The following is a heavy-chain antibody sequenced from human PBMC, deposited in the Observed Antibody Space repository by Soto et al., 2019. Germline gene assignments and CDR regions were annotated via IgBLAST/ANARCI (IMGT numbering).Heavy chain of an antibody. J-gene: IGHJ4*02. CDR1: GFTFSSYA. D-gene: IGHD3-22*01. Sequence: PGGSQRLSCAASGFTFSSYAMSWVRQAPGKGLEWVSAISGSGGSTYYADCVKGRFSISRDNSKNTLYLQMNSMRAEDTAVYYCAPPQRYYYDSSGYPAAYWGQGTLVTVSS. CDR2: ISGSGGST. V-gene: IGHV3-23*01. CDR3: APPQRYYYDSSGYPAAY.